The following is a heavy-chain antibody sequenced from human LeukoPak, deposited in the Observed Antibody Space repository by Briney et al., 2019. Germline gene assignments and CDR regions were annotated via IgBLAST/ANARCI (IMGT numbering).Heavy chain of an antibody. D-gene: IGHD3-22*01. Sequence: GGSLRLSCAASGFTFSSYAMSWVRQAPGKGLEWVSAISGSGGSTYYADSVKGRFTISRDNSKNTLYLQMNSLRVEDTAVYYCAKDRDYYDSSGYYLDYFDYWGQGTLVTVSS. CDR2: ISGSGGST. CDR1: GFTFSSYA. V-gene: IGHV3-23*01. CDR3: AKDRDYYDSSGYYLDYFDY. J-gene: IGHJ4*02.